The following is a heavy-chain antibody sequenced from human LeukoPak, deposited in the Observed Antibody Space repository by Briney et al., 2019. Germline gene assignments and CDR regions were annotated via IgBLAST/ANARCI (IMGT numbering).Heavy chain of an antibody. J-gene: IGHJ3*01. Sequence: GGSLRLSCTASGLAFGDYALSWVRQAPGKGLEWVSFIRSKAYGGTAVYAASVKGRFTISRDDSKSIAYLQMNSLKTEDTAVYYCTGVRTGNSDGFDLWGQGTVVIVSS. CDR1: GLAFGDYA. CDR2: IRSKAYGGTA. V-gene: IGHV3-49*04. CDR3: TGVRTGNSDGFDL. D-gene: IGHD2-8*02.